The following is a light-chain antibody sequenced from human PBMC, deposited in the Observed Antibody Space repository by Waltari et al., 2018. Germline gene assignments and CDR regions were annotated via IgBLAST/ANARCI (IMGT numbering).Light chain of an antibody. CDR1: QSILSSSNNKNY. CDR3: QQYYNIPRT. CDR2: WAS. J-gene: IGKJ2*02. Sequence: DIVMTQSSDSLAVSLGERATINCKSSQSILSSSNNKNYLAWYQQTPGQPPRLLIAWASTRGSGVPDRFSGSGSGTDFTLTISSLQAEDVAVYYCQQYYNIPRTFGQGTKLEIK. V-gene: IGKV4-1*01.